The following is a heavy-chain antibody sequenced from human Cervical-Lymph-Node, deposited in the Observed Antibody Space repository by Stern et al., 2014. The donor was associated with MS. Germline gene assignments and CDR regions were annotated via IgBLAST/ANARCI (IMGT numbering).Heavy chain of an antibody. CDR3: ARDTCRGGGCYFRY. V-gene: IGHV3-30-3*01. CDR2: LSNEGSKQ. D-gene: IGHD2-15*01. CDR1: GFIFSSYA. J-gene: IGHJ4*02. Sequence: QVQLVQSGGGVVQPGRSLRLSCAASGFIFSSYAMHWVRQAPGKGLDWVAFLSNEGSKQFYADSVKGRFPISRDNSNNTLYLQMNSLRPEDTAVYYCARDTCRGGGCYFRYWGQGILITVSS.